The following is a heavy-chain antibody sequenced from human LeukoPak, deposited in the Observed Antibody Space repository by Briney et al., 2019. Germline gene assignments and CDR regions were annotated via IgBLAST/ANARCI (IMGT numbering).Heavy chain of an antibody. D-gene: IGHD5-12*01. CDR2: ISYDGSDK. CDR3: ARARPSMWIDY. V-gene: IGHV3-30*04. J-gene: IGHJ4*02. CDR1: GFTFSSYA. Sequence: GGSLRLSCAASGFTFSSYAMYWVRQAPGKGLEGVAVISYDGSDKFYADSVKGRFTISRDSSKNTLYLQMNSLRPEDTAVYYCARARPSMWIDYWGQGTLVTVSS.